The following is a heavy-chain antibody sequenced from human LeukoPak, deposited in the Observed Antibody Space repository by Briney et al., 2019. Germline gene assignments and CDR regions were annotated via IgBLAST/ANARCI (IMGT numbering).Heavy chain of an antibody. J-gene: IGHJ4*02. CDR2: IYSGGST. V-gene: IGHV3-53*01. D-gene: IGHD4-17*01. CDR1: GFTVSSNY. CDR3: ARYYGTN. Sequence: PGGSLRLSCAASGFTVSSNYMSWVRQAPGEGLEWVSVIYSGGSTDYADSVKGRFTISRDSSRNTLYLQMNSLRAEDTAVYYCARYYGTNWGQGTLVTVSS.